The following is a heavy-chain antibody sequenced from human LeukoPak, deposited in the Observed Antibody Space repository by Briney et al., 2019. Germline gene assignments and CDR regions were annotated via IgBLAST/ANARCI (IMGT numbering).Heavy chain of an antibody. CDR3: VVRDHSGIHRGDY. CDR2: ISTGETT. CDR1: GFTVSSNY. D-gene: IGHD1-26*01. Sequence: GSLRLSCAASGFTVSSNYMSWVRQAPGKGLEWASLISTGETTYYADSVKGRFTISRDSSKSTLYLQMNRLRAEDTAVYYCVVRDHSGIHRGDYWGQGALVTVSS. V-gene: IGHV3-66*01. J-gene: IGHJ4*02.